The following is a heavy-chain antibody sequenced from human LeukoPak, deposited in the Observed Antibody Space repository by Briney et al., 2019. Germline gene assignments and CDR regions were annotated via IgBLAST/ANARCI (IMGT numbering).Heavy chain of an antibody. CDR1: GFTVSSNY. V-gene: IGHV3-53*01. CDR2: IYSGGST. CDR3: ARDGYYDSEGYFDY. D-gene: IGHD3-22*01. Sequence: GGSLRLSCAASGFTVSSNYMSWVRQAPGKGLEWVSVIYSGGSTYYADSVKGRFTISRDNSKNTLYLQMNSLRAEDTAVYYCARDGYYDSEGYFDYWGQGTLVTVSS. J-gene: IGHJ4*02.